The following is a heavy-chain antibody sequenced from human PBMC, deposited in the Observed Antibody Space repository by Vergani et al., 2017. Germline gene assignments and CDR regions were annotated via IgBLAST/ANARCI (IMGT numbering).Heavy chain of an antibody. Sequence: EVQLVESGGTLVKPGGSLRLSCAASGFTFSSYSMNWVRQAPGKGLEWVSSISSSSSYIYYADSVKGRFTISRDNAKHSLYLKMNSLRAEDTAVFYCARVGCSGGSCYPNWYFDLWGRGTLVTVSS. CDR3: ARVGCSGGSCYPNWYFDL. J-gene: IGHJ2*01. CDR1: GFTFSSYS. D-gene: IGHD2-15*01. CDR2: ISSSSSYI. V-gene: IGHV3-21*02.